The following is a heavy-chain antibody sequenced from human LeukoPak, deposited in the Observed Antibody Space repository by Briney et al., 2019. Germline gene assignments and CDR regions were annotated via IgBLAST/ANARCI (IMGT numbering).Heavy chain of an antibody. CDR1: GFTFSSYW. V-gene: IGHV3-7*01. D-gene: IGHD5-18*01. Sequence: GGSLRLSCAASGFTFSSYWMSWVRQAPGKGLEWVATIKQDGSEKFYVDSVKGRFTISRDNAKNSLFLQMNSLRAEDTAVYYCARHLSGITGYTYGRGIDYWGQGTLVTVSS. J-gene: IGHJ4*02. CDR2: IKQDGSEK. CDR3: ARHLSGITGYTYGRGIDY.